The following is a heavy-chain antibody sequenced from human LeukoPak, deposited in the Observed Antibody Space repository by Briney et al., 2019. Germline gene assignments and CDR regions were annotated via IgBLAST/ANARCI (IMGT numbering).Heavy chain of an antibody. V-gene: IGHV3-11*01. CDR2: ISSSGSTI. CDR3: AGYCSGGNCYRRSDY. Sequence: GGSLRLSCVASGFTFSDYYMSWIRQAPGKGLEWVSYISSSGSTIYYADSVKGRFTISRDNAKNSLYLQINSLRAKDTAVYYCAGYCSGGNCYRRSDYWGQGTLVTVSS. CDR1: GFTFSDYY. D-gene: IGHD2-15*01. J-gene: IGHJ4*02.